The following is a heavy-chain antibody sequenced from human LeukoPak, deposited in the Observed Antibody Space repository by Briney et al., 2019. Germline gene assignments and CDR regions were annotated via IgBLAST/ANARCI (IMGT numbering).Heavy chain of an antibody. J-gene: IGHJ1*01. V-gene: IGHV1-46*01. Sequence: ASVKVSCKASGYTFTSYGISWVRQAPGQGLEWMGIINPSGGSTSYAQKFQGRVTMTRDTSTSTVYMELSSLRSEDTAVYYCARGARVSEYFQHWGQGTLVTVSS. CDR3: ARGARVSEYFQH. CDR1: GYTFTSYG. D-gene: IGHD5-18*01. CDR2: INPSGGST.